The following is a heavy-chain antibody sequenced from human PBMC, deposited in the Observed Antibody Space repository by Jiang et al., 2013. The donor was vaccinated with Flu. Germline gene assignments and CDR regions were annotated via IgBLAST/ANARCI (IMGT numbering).Heavy chain of an antibody. D-gene: IGHD3-9*01. J-gene: IGHJ1*01. V-gene: IGHV4-34*01. CDR2: INHSGST. CDR1: GGSFSGYY. Sequence: SETLSLTCAVYGGSFSGYYWSWIRQPPGKGLEWIGEINHSGSTNYNPSLKSRVTISVDTSKNQFSLKLSSVTAADTAVYYCARGPYYDILTGYSPSSGEYFQHWGQGTLVTVSS. CDR3: ARGPYYDILTGYSPSSGEYFQH.